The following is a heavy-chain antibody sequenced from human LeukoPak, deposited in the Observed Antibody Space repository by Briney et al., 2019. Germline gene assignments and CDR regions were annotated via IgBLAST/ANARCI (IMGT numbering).Heavy chain of an antibody. D-gene: IGHD6-6*01. V-gene: IGHV1-2*02. CDR2: INPHSGGT. J-gene: IGHJ4*02. Sequence: ASVKVSCKASGYTFTDYYMYWVRQAPGQGLEWMGWINPHSGGTNYAQKFQGRVTMTRDTSISTVYMEVSRLRSDDTAVYYCARDSSYSSSLYYFEYWGQGTLVTVSS. CDR3: ARDSSYSSSLYYFEY. CDR1: GYTFTDYY.